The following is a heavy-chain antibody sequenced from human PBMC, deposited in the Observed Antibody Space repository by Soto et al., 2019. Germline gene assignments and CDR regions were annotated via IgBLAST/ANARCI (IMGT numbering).Heavy chain of an antibody. J-gene: IGHJ3*02. CDR2: INPSGGSP. CDR1: GYTFTSYY. Sequence: GASVKVSCKASGYTFTSYYIHWVRQAPGQGLEWLGIINPSGGSPTYAQKFQGRVTMTRDTSTNTVYMELSSLRSEDTAVYYCATLTSLPRSFDIWGQGTMVTVSS. D-gene: IGHD4-17*01. V-gene: IGHV1-46*01. CDR3: ATLTSLPRSFDI.